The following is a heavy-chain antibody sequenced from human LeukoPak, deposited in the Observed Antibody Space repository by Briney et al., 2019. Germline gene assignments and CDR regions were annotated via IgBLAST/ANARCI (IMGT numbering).Heavy chain of an antibody. CDR2: IRYDGSNK. J-gene: IGHJ4*02. D-gene: IGHD3-9*01. V-gene: IGHV3-30*02. Sequence: GGSLRLSCAASGFTFSSYGMHWVRQAPGKGLEWVAFIRYDGSNKYYADSVKGRFTISRDNSKNTLYLQMNSLRAEDTAVYYCARDYENLTGSKTRFHYWGQGTLVTVSS. CDR3: ARDYENLTGSKTRFHY. CDR1: GFTFSSYG.